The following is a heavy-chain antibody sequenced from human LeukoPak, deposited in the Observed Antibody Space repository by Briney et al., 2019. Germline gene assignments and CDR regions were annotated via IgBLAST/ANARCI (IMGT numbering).Heavy chain of an antibody. Sequence: GGSLRLSCAASGFTFSSYGLNWVRQPPGKGLEWVAFIRYDGSNKYYADSVKGRFTISRDNSKNTLNLQMNSLRAEDTAVYYCAKDPTHYRVWDYYETIGLSYWGQGTLVTVSS. CDR3: AKDPTHYRVWDYYETIGLSY. CDR2: IRYDGSNK. D-gene: IGHD3-22*01. J-gene: IGHJ4*02. V-gene: IGHV3-30*02. CDR1: GFTFSSYG.